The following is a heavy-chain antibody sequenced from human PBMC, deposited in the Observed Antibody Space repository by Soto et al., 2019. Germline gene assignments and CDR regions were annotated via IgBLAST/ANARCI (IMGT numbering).Heavy chain of an antibody. J-gene: IGHJ4*02. CDR3: LILAPGIAAALF. V-gene: IGHV5-10-1*01. D-gene: IGHD6-13*01. Sequence: PGESLKISCKGSGYSFTSYWISWVRQMPGKGLEWMGRIDPSDSYTNYSPSFQGHVTISADKSISTAYLQWSSLKASDTAMYYCLILAPGIAAALFWGQGILVTV. CDR2: IDPSDSYT. CDR1: GYSFTSYW.